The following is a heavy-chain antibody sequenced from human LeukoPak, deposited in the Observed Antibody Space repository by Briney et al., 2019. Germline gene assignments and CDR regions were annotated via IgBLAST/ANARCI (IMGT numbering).Heavy chain of an antibody. V-gene: IGHV5-51*01. D-gene: IGHD3-22*01. J-gene: IGHJ3*02. CDR3: ASTYYYDSSGYVDAFDI. CDR1: GYSFTSYW. CDR2: IYPGDSDT. Sequence: EESLKISCNGSGYSFTSYWIGWVRQMPGKGLEWMGIIYPGDSDTRYSPSFQGQVTISADKSISTAYLQWSSLKASDTAMYYFASTYYYDSSGYVDAFDIWGERKVGTVSS.